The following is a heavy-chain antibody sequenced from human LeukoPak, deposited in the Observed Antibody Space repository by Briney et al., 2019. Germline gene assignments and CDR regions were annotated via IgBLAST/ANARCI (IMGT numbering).Heavy chain of an antibody. CDR2: MYPTGNT. V-gene: IGHV4-4*07. Sequence: SETLSLTCTVSGGSMDSYYWSWIRQPAGKGLEWIGRMYPTGNTNNNPSLKSRVTMSVDTSKNRFSLELTSVTAADTAVYYCARARPYYHASGSLFYFDYWGQGTLVTVSS. J-gene: IGHJ4*02. D-gene: IGHD3-10*01. CDR3: ARARPYYHASGSLFYFDY. CDR1: GGSMDSYY.